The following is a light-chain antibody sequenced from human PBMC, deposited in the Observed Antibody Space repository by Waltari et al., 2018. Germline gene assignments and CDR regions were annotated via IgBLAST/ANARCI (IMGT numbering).Light chain of an antibody. CDR2: GNT. CDR1: SSNIGAGYE. J-gene: IGLJ1*01. V-gene: IGLV1-40*01. Sequence: QPVLTQPPSVSGAPGERVTISCTGSSSNIGAGYEVHWYQQVPGTAPKLLIYGNTNRPSGVPDRVSGSKSGTSASLAITGLQAEDESDYYCQSYDSSGHYVFGSGTKVTVL. CDR3: QSYDSSGHYV.